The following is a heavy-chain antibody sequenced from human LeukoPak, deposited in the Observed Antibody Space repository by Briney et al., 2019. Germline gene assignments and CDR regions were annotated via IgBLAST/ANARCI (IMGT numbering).Heavy chain of an antibody. CDR3: ARGAVAAFDI. V-gene: IGHV4-38-2*02. Sequence: SETLSLTCTVSGYSISSGYYWGWIRQPPGKGLEWIGSIYHSGSTNYNPSLKSRVTISVDKSKNQFSLKLSSVTAADTAVYYCARGAVAAFDIWGQGTMVTVSS. J-gene: IGHJ3*02. CDR2: IYHSGST. CDR1: GYSISSGYY.